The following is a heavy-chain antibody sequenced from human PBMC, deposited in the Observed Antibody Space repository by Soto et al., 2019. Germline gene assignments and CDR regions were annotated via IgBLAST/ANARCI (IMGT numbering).Heavy chain of an antibody. CDR1: GFTFSSYS. V-gene: IGHV3-21*01. CDR3: ARVWAARRLYGMDV. J-gene: IGHJ6*02. CDR2: ISSSSSYI. D-gene: IGHD6-6*01. Sequence: PGGSLRVSCAASGFTFSSYSMNWVRQAPGKGLEWVSSISSSSSYIYYADSVKGRFTISRVNAKNSLYLQMNSLRAEDTAVYYCARVWAARRLYGMDVWGQGTTVTVSS.